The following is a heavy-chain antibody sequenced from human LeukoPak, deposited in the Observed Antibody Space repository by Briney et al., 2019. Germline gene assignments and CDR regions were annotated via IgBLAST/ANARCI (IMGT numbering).Heavy chain of an antibody. Sequence: GGSLRLSCAASGFTFSSYAMSWVRQAPGKGLEWVSAISGSGGSTYYADSVKGRFTISRDNSKNTLYLQMNSLRAEDTAVYYCAKVYPFLVEQHPYYFDYWGQGTLVTVSS. CDR2: ISGSGGST. V-gene: IGHV3-23*01. J-gene: IGHJ4*02. CDR1: GFTFSSYA. CDR3: AKVYPFLVEQHPYYFDY. D-gene: IGHD6-13*01.